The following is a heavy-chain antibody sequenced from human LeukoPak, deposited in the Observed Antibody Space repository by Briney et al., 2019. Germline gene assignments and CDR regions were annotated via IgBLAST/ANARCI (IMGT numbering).Heavy chain of an antibody. CDR3: AKEGCSSTSCYTDDY. V-gene: IGHV3-30*02. J-gene: IGHJ4*02. CDR2: IRYDGSNR. D-gene: IGHD2-2*01. CDR1: GFTFSSYG. Sequence: PGGSLRLSCAASGFTFSSYGMHWVRQAPGKGLEWVAFIRYDGSNRYYADSVKGRFTISRDNSKNTLYLQMNSLRAEDTAVYYCAKEGCSSTSCYTDDYWGQGTLVTVSS.